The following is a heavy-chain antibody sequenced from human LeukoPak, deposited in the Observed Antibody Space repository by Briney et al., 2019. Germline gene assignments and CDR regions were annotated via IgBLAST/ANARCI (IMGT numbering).Heavy chain of an antibody. V-gene: IGHV3-23*01. D-gene: IGHD3-3*01. CDR2: ISDSGSST. Sequence: PGGSLRLSCAASGFSLSSYAMSWVRQAPGKGLEWVSGISDSGSSTYYADSVKGRFTISRDDSKNTLYLQMNSLTAEDTAVYYCAKDRRRFWSGYLDYWGQGALVTVSS. CDR3: AKDRRRFWSGYLDY. J-gene: IGHJ4*02. CDR1: GFSLSSYA.